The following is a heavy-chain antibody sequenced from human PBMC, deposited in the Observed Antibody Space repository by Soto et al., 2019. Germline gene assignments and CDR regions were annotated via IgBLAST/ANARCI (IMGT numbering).Heavy chain of an antibody. V-gene: IGHV1-18*04. CDR1: GYTFTSYG. CDR3: ARDRAEQWLVRGAFDI. CDR2: ISAYNGNT. J-gene: IGHJ3*02. Sequence: GASVKVSCKASGYTFTSYGISWVRQAPGQGLEWMGWISAYNGNTNYAQKLQGRVTMTTDTSTSTAYMELRSLRSDDTAVYYCARDRAEQWLVRGAFDIWGQGTMVTVS. D-gene: IGHD6-19*01.